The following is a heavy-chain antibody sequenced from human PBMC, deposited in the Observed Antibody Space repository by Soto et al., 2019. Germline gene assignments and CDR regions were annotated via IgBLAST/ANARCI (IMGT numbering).Heavy chain of an antibody. CDR3: ASQAIAARPGCYYGMDV. CDR2: IYHSGST. Sequence: LSLTCAVSGGSISSSNWWSWVRQPPGKGLEWIGEIYHSGSTNYNPSLKSRVTISVDKSKNQFSLKLSSVTAADTAVYYCASQAIAARPGCYYGMDVWGQGTTVTVSS. J-gene: IGHJ6*02. CDR1: GGSISSSNW. V-gene: IGHV4-4*02. D-gene: IGHD6-6*01.